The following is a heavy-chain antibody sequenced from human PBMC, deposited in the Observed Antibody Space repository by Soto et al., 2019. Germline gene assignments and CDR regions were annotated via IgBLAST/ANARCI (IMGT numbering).Heavy chain of an antibody. CDR2: IWHDGNNK. CDR1: GFTFSNYG. V-gene: IGHV3-33*01. J-gene: IGHJ6*02. D-gene: IGHD1-26*01. Sequence: QVQLVESGGGVVQPGRSLRLSCAASGFTFSNYGMHWVRQAPGKGLEWVAIIWHDGNNKYYADSVRGRFIISRDNSKNMLYLQMNSLRAEDTAVYYCARDLVGASDSYGLDVWGQGTPVTVSS. CDR3: ARDLVGASDSYGLDV.